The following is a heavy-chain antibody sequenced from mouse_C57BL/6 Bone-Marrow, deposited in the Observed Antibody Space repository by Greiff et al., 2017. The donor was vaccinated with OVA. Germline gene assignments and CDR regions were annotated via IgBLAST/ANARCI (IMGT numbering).Heavy chain of an antibody. CDR2: INPGSGGT. CDR3: ARRYYGPMDY. Sequence: VKLQESGAELVRPGTSVKVSCKASGYAFTNYLIEWVKQRPGQGLEWIGVINPGSGGTNYNEKFKGKATLTADKSSSTAYMQLSSLTSEDSAVYFCARRYYGPMDYWGQGTSVTVSS. CDR1: GYAFTNYL. V-gene: IGHV1-54*01. D-gene: IGHD1-1*01. J-gene: IGHJ4*01.